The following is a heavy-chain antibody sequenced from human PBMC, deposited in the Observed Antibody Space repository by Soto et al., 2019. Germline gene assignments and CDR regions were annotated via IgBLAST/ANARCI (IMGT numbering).Heavy chain of an antibody. CDR3: VKDRWVDY. J-gene: IGHJ4*02. Sequence: GGFLRLSCSVFGFTFRNYAMHWVRQAPGKGLEYVSSISHNAGSIYYADSVKGRFTISRDNSKGTLYLQMSSLRPEDTAVYYCVKDRWVDYWGQGALVTVSS. CDR1: GFTFRNYA. CDR2: ISHNAGSI. V-gene: IGHV3-64D*08. D-gene: IGHD1-26*01.